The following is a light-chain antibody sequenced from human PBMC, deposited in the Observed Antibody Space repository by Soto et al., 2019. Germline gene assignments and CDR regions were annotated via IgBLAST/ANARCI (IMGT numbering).Light chain of an antibody. CDR1: QSVGGN. Sequence: EIFMAQSPATLSVSAGERATLSCRASQSVGGNIAWYQQSPGQAPRLLIYATSTRATGIPARFSGRGSGTEFTLTISSLQSEDFAVYYCQQYGSSPPYTFGQGTKLEIK. V-gene: IGKV3-15*01. CDR3: QQYGSSPPYT. CDR2: ATS. J-gene: IGKJ2*01.